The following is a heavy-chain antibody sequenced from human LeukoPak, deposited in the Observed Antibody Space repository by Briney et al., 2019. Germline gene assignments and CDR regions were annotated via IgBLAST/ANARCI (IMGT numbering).Heavy chain of an antibody. V-gene: IGHV3-48*02. D-gene: IGHD6-13*01. CDR3: ARDLSRSWPWPYYYYGMDV. CDR1: GFTFSSYS. Sequence: PGGSLRLSCAASGFTFSSYSMNWVRQAPGKGLEWVSYISSSSGTIYYADSAKGRFTISRDNAKNSLYLQMNSLRDEDTAVYYCARDLSRSWPWPYYYYGMDVWGQGTTVTVSS. J-gene: IGHJ6*02. CDR2: ISSSSGTI.